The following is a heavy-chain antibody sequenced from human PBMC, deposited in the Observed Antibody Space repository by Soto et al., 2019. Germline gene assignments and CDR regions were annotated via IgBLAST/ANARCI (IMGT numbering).Heavy chain of an antibody. J-gene: IGHJ3*02. CDR2: ISAYNGNT. CDR3: ARERRRYSSSRDAFDI. CDR1: GYTFTSYV. Sequence: ASVKVSCKASGYTFTSYVISWVRQAPGQGLEWMGWISAYNGNTNYAQKLQGRVTMTTDTSTSTAYMELRSLRSDDTAVYYCARERRRYSSSRDAFDIWGQGTMVTVSS. V-gene: IGHV1-18*01. D-gene: IGHD6-13*01.